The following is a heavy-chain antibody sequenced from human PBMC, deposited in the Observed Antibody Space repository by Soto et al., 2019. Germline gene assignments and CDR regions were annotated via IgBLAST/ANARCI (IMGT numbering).Heavy chain of an antibody. CDR2: IYKNGNA. J-gene: IGHJ4*02. D-gene: IGHD6-25*01. Sequence: VQLQESGPGLVRPSQTLSLTCTVSGAPMTSDGYYWSWIRQHPGKGLEWIGYIYKNGNAYYNASRSSRPTISVDTSKNQFSLNLSSVTAADTAVYYCARAAGRTQLDYWGQGTLVTVSS. CDR3: ARAAGRTQLDY. CDR1: GAPMTSDGYY. V-gene: IGHV4-31*03.